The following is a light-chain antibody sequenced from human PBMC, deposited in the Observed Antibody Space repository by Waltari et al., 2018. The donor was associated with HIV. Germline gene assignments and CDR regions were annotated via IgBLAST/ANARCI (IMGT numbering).Light chain of an antibody. J-gene: IGKJ1*01. CDR2: WAG. Sequence: DIVMTQSPDSLAVSLGERATINCKSSQSVLYRSNKKNYLAWYQQKPGQPPKVLMYWAGTRDSGVPARVSGSGSGTDVTLTISSRQAEDVGVYFCQQSYTSPRTFGQGTKVEIK. CDR1: QSVLYRSNKKNY. V-gene: IGKV4-1*01. CDR3: QQSYTSPRT.